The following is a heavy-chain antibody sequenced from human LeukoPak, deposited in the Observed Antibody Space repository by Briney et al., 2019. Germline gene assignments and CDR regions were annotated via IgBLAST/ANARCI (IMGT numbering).Heavy chain of an antibody. CDR2: IAYDGNNT. V-gene: IGHV3-30*18. D-gene: IGHD1-1*01. Sequence: GGSLRLSCAASGFTFSSYWMSWVRQAPGKGLEWVAVIAYDGNNTYYGDSVRGRFTISRDNSKKMVYLEMNSLRVEDTAVYYCAKTGMLRRVGYLDVWGKGTAVIVSS. CDR1: GFTFSSYW. CDR3: AKTGMLRRVGYLDV. J-gene: IGHJ6*04.